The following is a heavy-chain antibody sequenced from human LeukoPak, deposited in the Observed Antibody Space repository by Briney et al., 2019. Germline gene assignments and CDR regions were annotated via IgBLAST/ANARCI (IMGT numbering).Heavy chain of an antibody. CDR2: IRGDGSTA. J-gene: IGHJ4*02. CDR3: ARASTTVPNLLDY. CDR1: GFTFSTYW. V-gene: IGHV3-74*01. Sequence: GSLRLSCAAAGFTFSTYWMHWVRQAPGKGLVWVSRIRGDGSTAIYADSVKGRFTISRDNSKNTLYLQTSSLRAEDTAVYYCARASTTVPNLLDYWGQGTLVTVSS. D-gene: IGHD4-17*01.